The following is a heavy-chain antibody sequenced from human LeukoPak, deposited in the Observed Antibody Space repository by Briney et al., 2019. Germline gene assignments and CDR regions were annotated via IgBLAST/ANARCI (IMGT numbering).Heavy chain of an antibody. D-gene: IGHD1-26*01. CDR2: ISSSSSYI. V-gene: IGHV3-21*01. Sequence: PGGSLKLSCAASGFTVSTNYMNWVRQAPGKGLEWVSSISSSSSYIYYADSVKGRFTISRDNAKNSLYLQMNSLRAEDTAVYYCARAYTELLDAFDIWGQGTMVTVSS. CDR3: ARAYTELLDAFDI. J-gene: IGHJ3*02. CDR1: GFTVSTNY.